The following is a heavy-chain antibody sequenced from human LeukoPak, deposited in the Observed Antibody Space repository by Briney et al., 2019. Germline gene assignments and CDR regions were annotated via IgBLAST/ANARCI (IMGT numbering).Heavy chain of an antibody. CDR2: IYYSGST. CDR3: ARLFRAAAAGYFDY. V-gene: IGHV4-30-4*01. D-gene: IGHD6-13*01. Sequence: SETLSLTRTVSGGSISSGDYYWSWIRQPPGKGLEWIGYIYYSGSTYYNPSLKSRVTISVDTSKNQFSLKLSSVTAADTAVYYCARLFRAAAAGYFDYWGQGTLVTVSS. J-gene: IGHJ4*02. CDR1: GGSISSGDYY.